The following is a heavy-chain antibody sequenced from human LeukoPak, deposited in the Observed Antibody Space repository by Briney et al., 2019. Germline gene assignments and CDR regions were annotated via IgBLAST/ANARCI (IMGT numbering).Heavy chain of an antibody. CDR2: ISYDGSNK. CDR1: GFTFSSYG. D-gene: IGHD6-19*01. V-gene: IGHV3-30*03. CDR3: ARRAAVAEYAFDI. J-gene: IGHJ3*02. Sequence: GRSLRLSCAASGFTFSSYGMHWVRQAPGKGLEWVAVISYDGSNKYYADSVKGRFTISRDNSKNTLYLQMNSLRAEDTAVYYCARRAAVAEYAFDIWGQGTMVTVSS.